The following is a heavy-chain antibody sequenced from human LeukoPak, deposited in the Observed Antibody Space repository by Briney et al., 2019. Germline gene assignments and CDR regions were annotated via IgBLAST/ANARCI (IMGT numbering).Heavy chain of an antibody. J-gene: IGHJ4*02. D-gene: IGHD1-26*01. Sequence: GASVKVSCKASGYTFTGYYMHWVRQAPGQGLEWMGWINPNSGGTNYAQKFQGWVTMTRDTSISTAYMELSRLRSDGTAVYYCARDRATSTSIYSGSYWPYYFDYWGQGTLVTVSS. CDR2: INPNSGGT. V-gene: IGHV1-2*04. CDR3: ARDRATSTSIYSGSYWPYYFDY. CDR1: GYTFTGYY.